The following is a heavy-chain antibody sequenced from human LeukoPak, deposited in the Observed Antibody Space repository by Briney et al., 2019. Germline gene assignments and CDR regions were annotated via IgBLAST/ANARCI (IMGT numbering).Heavy chain of an antibody. CDR2: IYYSGST. D-gene: IGHD3-10*01. CDR1: GGSISSYY. CDR3: ARGFGSGRHDRYYYYYMDV. V-gene: IGHV4-59*01. J-gene: IGHJ6*03. Sequence: SETLSLTCTVSGGSISSYYWSWIRQPPGKGLEWIGYIYYSGSTNYNPSLKSRVTISVDTSKNQFSLKLSSVTAADTAVYYCARGFGSGRHDRYYYYYMDVWGKGTTVTISS.